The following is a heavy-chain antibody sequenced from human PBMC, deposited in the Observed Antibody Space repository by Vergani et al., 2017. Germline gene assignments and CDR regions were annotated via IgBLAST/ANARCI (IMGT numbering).Heavy chain of an antibody. CDR3: ARHAVAGTPFNWFDP. CDR2: IYYSGST. V-gene: IGHV4-31*03. Sequence: QVQLQESGPGLVKPSQTLSLTCTVSGGSISSGGYYWSWIRQHPGKGLEWIGYIYYSGSTYYNPSLKSRVTISVDTSKNQFSLKLSSVTAADTAVYYCARHAVAGTPFNWFDPWGQGTLVTVSS. D-gene: IGHD6-19*01. CDR1: GGSISSGGYY. J-gene: IGHJ5*02.